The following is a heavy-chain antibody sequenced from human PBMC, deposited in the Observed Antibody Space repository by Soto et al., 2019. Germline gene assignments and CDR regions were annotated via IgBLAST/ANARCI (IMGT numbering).Heavy chain of an antibody. V-gene: IGHV1-69*13. CDR1: GGTFSSYA. J-gene: IGHJ2*01. Sequence: SVKVSCKASGGTFSSYAISWVRQAPGQGLEWMGGIIPIFGTANYAQKFQGRVTITADESTSTAYMELSSLRSEDTAVYYCARGKYSGYDWGWYFDLWGRGTLVTVSS. CDR2: IIPIFGTA. CDR3: ARGKYSGYDWGWYFDL. D-gene: IGHD5-12*01.